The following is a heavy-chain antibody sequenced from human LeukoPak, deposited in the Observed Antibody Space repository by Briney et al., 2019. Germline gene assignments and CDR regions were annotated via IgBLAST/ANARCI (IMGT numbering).Heavy chain of an antibody. CDR1: GFPFNTAI. D-gene: IGHD6-19*01. J-gene: IGHJ4*02. Sequence: GVALRLSYAASGFPFNTAIMHWVRPAPRKGLGYSCSINNIGTTKYYADSVKNRFTISRDNSNNTLYLQMTRLRAEDTAIYYCVKDQGKSGWCSFVLWGQGTLVTVSS. CDR2: INNIGTTK. V-gene: IGHV3-64D*06. CDR3: VKDQGKSGWCSFVL.